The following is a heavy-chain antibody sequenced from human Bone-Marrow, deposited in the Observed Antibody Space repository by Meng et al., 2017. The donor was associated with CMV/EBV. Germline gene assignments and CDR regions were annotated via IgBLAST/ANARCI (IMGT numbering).Heavy chain of an antibody. Sequence: GSLRLSCTASGFTFSRYWMTWVRQAPGKGLEWIGSISYGGATHYNPSLKSRVTISLDKPKNQFSLRLNSVTAADTATYYCAKAGETILVIVFDPWGQGTLVTVSS. CDR3: AKAGETILVIVFDP. CDR2: ISYGGAT. CDR1: GFTFSRYW. V-gene: IGHV4-39*07. J-gene: IGHJ5*02. D-gene: IGHD3-16*02.